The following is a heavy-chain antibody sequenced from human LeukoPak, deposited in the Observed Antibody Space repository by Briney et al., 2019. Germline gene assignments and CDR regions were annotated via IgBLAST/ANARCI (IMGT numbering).Heavy chain of an antibody. CDR3: AIAQNWKAGWFDP. D-gene: IGHD1-1*01. J-gene: IGHJ5*02. Sequence: EASVKVSCKVSGYTLTELSMHWLRQAPGKGLEWMGGFDPEDGETIYAQKFQGRVTMTEDTSTDTAYMELSSLRSEDTAVYFCAIAQNWKAGWFDPWGQGTLVIVSS. CDR1: GYTLTELS. V-gene: IGHV1-24*01. CDR2: FDPEDGET.